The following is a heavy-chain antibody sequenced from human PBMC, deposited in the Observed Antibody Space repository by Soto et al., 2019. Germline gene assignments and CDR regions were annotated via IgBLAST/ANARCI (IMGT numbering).Heavy chain of an antibody. Sequence: PSETLSLTCVVSGGSISDSDWWSWVRQPPGKGLEWIGEIFHSGSTNYNPSLKSRVTMSVDKSKNQFSLKLNSVTAADTAVYCCARGATFDSGGYYYVSWFDLWGQGTPVTVSS. CDR1: GGSISDSDW. CDR3: ARGATFDSGGYYYVSWFDL. J-gene: IGHJ5*02. CDR2: IFHSGST. V-gene: IGHV4-4*01. D-gene: IGHD3-22*01.